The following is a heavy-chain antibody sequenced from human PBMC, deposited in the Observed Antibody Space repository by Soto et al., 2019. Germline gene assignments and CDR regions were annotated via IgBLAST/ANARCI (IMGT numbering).Heavy chain of an antibody. CDR1: GGSVTSGSYY. CDR2: IYYSGST. D-gene: IGHD6-19*01. V-gene: IGHV4-61*01. CDR3: ARYQGIAVAFFAY. J-gene: IGHJ4*02. Sequence: QVQLQESGPGLVKPSETLSLTCTVSGGSVTSGSYYWSWIRQPPGKGLEWIGYIYYSGSTYYNPSLTSLVTRSVYTSKNQISLKLSSVTAADTAVYYCARYQGIAVAFFAYWGQGTLVTVSS.